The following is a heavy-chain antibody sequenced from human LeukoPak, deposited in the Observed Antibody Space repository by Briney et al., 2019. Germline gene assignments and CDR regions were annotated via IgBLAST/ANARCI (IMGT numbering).Heavy chain of an antibody. D-gene: IGHD5-12*01. CDR2: ISYDGSNK. Sequence: QSGGSLRLSCAASGFTFSSYGMHWVRQAPGKGLEWVAVISYDGSNKYYADSVKGRFTISRDNSKNTLYLQMNSLRAEDTAVYYCAKGGYVFDYWGQGTLVTVSS. CDR1: GFTFSSYG. CDR3: AKGGYVFDY. V-gene: IGHV3-30*18. J-gene: IGHJ4*02.